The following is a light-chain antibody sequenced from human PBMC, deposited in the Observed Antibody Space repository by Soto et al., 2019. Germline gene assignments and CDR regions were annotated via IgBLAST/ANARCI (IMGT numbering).Light chain of an antibody. Sequence: QSVLTQPPSVSAAPGQKVTISCSGSRSNIGGNSVSWYQQLPGTAPKLLIYDDNKRPSGIPDRFSGSKSGTSATLGITGFHTGDEADYYCGSWDSSLSAYVFGTGTKVTVL. CDR1: RSNIGGNS. V-gene: IGLV1-51*01. CDR3: GSWDSSLSAYV. CDR2: DDN. J-gene: IGLJ1*01.